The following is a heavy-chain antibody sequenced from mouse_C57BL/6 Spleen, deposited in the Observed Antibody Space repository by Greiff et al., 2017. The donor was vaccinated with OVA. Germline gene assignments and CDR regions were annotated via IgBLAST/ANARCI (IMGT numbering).Heavy chain of an antibody. CDR3: ARCLYGSTYVFDY. CDR1: GYSFTGYY. Sequence: VQLKESGPELVKPGASVKISCKASGYSFTGYYMNWVKQSPEKSLEWIGEINPSTGGTTYNQKFKAKATLTVDKSSSTAYMQLKSLTSEDSAVYYCARCLYGSTYVFDYWGQGTTLTVSS. J-gene: IGHJ2*01. D-gene: IGHD1-1*01. CDR2: INPSTGGT. V-gene: IGHV1-42*01.